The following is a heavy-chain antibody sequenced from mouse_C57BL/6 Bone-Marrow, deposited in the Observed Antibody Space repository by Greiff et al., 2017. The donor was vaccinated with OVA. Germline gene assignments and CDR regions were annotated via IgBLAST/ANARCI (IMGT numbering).Heavy chain of an antibody. CDR3: ARDADYDYAFAY. CDR1: GFTFSDFY. Sequence: EVKLVESGGGLVQSGRSLRLSCATSGFTFSDFYMEWVRQAPGKGLEWIAASRNKANDYTTEYSASVKGRFIVSRDTSQSILYLQMNALRAEDTAIYYCARDADYDYAFAYWGQGTLVTVSA. D-gene: IGHD2-4*01. J-gene: IGHJ3*01. V-gene: IGHV7-1*01. CDR2: SRNKANDYTT.